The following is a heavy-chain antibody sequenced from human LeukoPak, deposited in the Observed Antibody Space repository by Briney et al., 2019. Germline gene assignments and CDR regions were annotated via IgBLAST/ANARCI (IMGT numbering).Heavy chain of an antibody. CDR1: GGSFSGYY. Sequence: SETLSLTCAVYGGSFSGYYWSWIRQPPGKGLEWIGEINHSGSTNYNPSLKSRVTISVDTSKNQFSLQLNSVTPEDTAVYYCARDPRIGLRWSPDAFDIWGQGTMVTVSS. D-gene: IGHD4-23*01. J-gene: IGHJ3*02. V-gene: IGHV4-34*01. CDR3: ARDPRIGLRWSPDAFDI. CDR2: INHSGST.